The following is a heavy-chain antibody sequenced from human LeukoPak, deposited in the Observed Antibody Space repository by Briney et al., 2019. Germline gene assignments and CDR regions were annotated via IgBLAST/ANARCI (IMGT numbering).Heavy chain of an antibody. D-gene: IGHD3-10*01. Sequence: SETLSLTCSVSGGSITSYYWGCIRQPPGKGLEWIGYIYYSGSTNYNSSIKSRVTISVDTSKNQFSLRLSSVTAADTAVYYCARNGSGTTPFTCWGEASLVTVSS. CDR2: IYYSGST. CDR3: ARNGSGTTPFTC. CDR1: GGSITSYY. J-gene: IGHJ4*02. V-gene: IGHV4-59*08.